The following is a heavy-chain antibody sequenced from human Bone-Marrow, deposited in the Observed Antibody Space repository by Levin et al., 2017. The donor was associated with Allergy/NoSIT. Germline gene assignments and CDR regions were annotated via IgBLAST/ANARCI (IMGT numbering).Heavy chain of an antibody. CDR2: IIPSFGTS. CDR1: GDTFSRYA. V-gene: IGHV1-69*01. CDR3: ARRGEGADRPSYYYGMDV. J-gene: IGHJ6*02. Sequence: KISCKASGDTFSRYAINWVRQAPGQGLEWIGGIIPSFGTSNRAQKFEGRVTITADESTSTAYMELSSLRSEDTAVYYCARRGEGADRPSYYYGMDVWGQGTTVTVSS. D-gene: IGHD3-10*01.